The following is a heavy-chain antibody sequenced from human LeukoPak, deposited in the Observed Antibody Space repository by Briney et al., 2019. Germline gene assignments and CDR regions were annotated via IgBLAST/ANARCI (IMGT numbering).Heavy chain of an antibody. CDR2: ISGSGGST. Sequence: GGSLRLSCAASGFTFSSYAMSWVRQAPGKGLEWVSAISGSGGSTYYADSVKGRFTISRDDSKNTLYLQMNSLRAEDTAVYYCAKAASKRTDYGDYAFYYYMDVWGKGTTVTISS. CDR3: AKAASKRTDYGDYAFYYYMDV. V-gene: IGHV3-23*01. D-gene: IGHD4-17*01. CDR1: GFTFSSYA. J-gene: IGHJ6*03.